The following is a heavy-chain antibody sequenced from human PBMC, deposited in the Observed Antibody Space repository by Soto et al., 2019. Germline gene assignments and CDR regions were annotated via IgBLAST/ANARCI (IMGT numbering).Heavy chain of an antibody. V-gene: IGHV4-59*01. D-gene: IGHD1-26*01. J-gene: IGHJ5*02. CDR2: IYYSGST. Sequence: PSETLSLTCTVSGGSISSYYWSWIRQPPGKGLEWIGYIYYSGSTNYNPSLESRVTISVDTSKNQFSLKLSSVTAADTAVYYCARALRSYWGIYFYNWFDPWGQGTLVTVSS. CDR3: ARALRSYWGIYFYNWFDP. CDR1: GGSISSYY.